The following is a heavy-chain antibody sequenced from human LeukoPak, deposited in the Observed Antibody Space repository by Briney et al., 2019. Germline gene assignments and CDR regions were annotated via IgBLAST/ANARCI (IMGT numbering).Heavy chain of an antibody. CDR1: GGSFSGYY. CDR2: INHSGST. Sequence: PSETLSLTCAVHGGSFSGYYWSWIRQPPGKGLEWIGEINHSGSTNYNPSLKSRVTISVDTSKNQFSLKLSSVTAADTAVYYCARKPRYDFWSGRYFDYWGQGTLVTVSS. J-gene: IGHJ4*02. CDR3: ARKPRYDFWSGRYFDY. D-gene: IGHD3-3*01. V-gene: IGHV4-34*01.